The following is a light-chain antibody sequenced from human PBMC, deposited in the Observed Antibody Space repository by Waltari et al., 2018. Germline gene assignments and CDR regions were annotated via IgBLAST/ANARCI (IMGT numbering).Light chain of an antibody. V-gene: IGKV1-39*02. J-gene: IGKJ4*01. CDR2: AAS. Sequence: DIQMTQSPSSLSASVGDRVTSTCRASQSISSYLNWYQQKPGKAPKLLIYAASSLQSGVPSRFSGSGSGTDFTLTISSLQPEDFAVYYCQVYGSSPLTFGGGTKVEI. CDR1: QSISSY. CDR3: QVYGSSPLT.